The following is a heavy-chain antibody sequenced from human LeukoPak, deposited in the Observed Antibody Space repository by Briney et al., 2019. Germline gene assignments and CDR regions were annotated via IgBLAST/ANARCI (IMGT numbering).Heavy chain of an antibody. CDR2: ISWNSGSI. Sequence: GRSLRLSCAASGFTFDDYDMHWVRQAPGKGLEWVSGISWNSGSIGYADSVKGRFTISRDNAKNSLYLQMNSLRAEDTALYYCAKDRMESGYYNGFDYWGQGTLVTVSS. J-gene: IGHJ4*02. CDR3: AKDRMESGYYNGFDY. V-gene: IGHV3-9*01. CDR1: GFTFDDYD. D-gene: IGHD3-22*01.